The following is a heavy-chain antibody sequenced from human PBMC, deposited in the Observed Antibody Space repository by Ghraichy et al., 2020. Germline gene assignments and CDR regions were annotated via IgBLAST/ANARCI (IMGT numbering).Heavy chain of an antibody. CDR1: GFTFSSYA. Sequence: GGSLRLSCAASGFTFSSYAMHWVRQAPGKGLEYVSAISSNGGSTYYANSVKGRFTISRDNSKNTLYLQMGSLRAEDMAVYYCGVRWLQYKDAFDIWGQGTMVTVSS. CDR3: GVRWLQYKDAFDI. J-gene: IGHJ3*02. D-gene: IGHD5-24*01. CDR2: ISSNGGST. V-gene: IGHV3-64*01.